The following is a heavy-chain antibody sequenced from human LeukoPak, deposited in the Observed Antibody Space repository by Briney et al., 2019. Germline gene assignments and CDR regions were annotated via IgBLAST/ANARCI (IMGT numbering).Heavy chain of an antibody. Sequence: SETLSLTCTVSGYFISSGYYWSWIRQPPGKGLEWIGYIYYSGSTNYNPSLKSRVTISVDTSKNQFSLKLSSVTAADTAVYYCARLYCSGGSCYSADNNWFDRWGQGTLVTVSS. CDR3: ARLYCSGGSCYSADNNWFDR. CDR1: GYFISSGYY. V-gene: IGHV4-61*01. CDR2: IYYSGST. J-gene: IGHJ5*02. D-gene: IGHD2-15*01.